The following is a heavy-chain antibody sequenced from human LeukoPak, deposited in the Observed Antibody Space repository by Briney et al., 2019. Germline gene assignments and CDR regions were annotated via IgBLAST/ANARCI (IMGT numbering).Heavy chain of an antibody. Sequence: SQTLSLTCAISGDSVSSNSAAWNWIRQSPSRGLEWLGRPYYRSKWHNEYAVSVRSRITINADTSKSQFSLQLNSVTPEDTAVYYCARGYSSGTPTNYFDYWSQGTLVTVSS. D-gene: IGHD2-15*01. CDR1: GDSVSSNSAA. V-gene: IGHV6-1*01. CDR2: PYYRSKWHN. CDR3: ARGYSSGTPTNYFDY. J-gene: IGHJ4*02.